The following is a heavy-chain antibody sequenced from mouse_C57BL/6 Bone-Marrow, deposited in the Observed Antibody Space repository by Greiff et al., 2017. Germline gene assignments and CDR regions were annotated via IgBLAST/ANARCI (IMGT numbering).Heavy chain of an antibody. J-gene: IGHJ4*01. Sequence: QVQLQQSGAELVRPGTSVKMSCKASGYTFTNYWIGWAKQRPGHGLEWIGDIYPGGGYTNYNEKFKGKATLTADKSSSTASMQFSSLTSEDSAIYYCARYYYGSSYAMDYWGQGTSVTVSS. D-gene: IGHD1-1*01. V-gene: IGHV1-63*01. CDR3: ARYYYGSSYAMDY. CDR2: IYPGGGYT. CDR1: GYTFTNYW.